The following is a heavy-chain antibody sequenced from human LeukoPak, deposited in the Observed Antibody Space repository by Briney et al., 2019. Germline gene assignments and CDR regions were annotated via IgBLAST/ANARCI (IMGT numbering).Heavy chain of an antibody. J-gene: IGHJ5*02. CDR2: IYTSGST. Sequence: SQTLSLTCTVSGGSISSGSYYWSWIRHPAGKGLEWIGRIYTSGSTNYNPSLKSRVTISVDTSKNQFSLKLSSVTAADTAVYYCARAPRTTGTTTIWFDPWGQGTLVTVSS. CDR3: ARAPRTTGTTTIWFDP. V-gene: IGHV4-61*02. CDR1: GGSISSGSYY. D-gene: IGHD1-1*01.